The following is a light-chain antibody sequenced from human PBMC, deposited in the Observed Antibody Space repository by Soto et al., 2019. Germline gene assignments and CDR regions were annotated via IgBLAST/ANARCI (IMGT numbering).Light chain of an antibody. V-gene: IGLV4-69*01. CDR2: LNSDGSH. CDR3: QTWGTGIHVV. CDR1: SGHSSDA. J-gene: IGLJ2*01. Sequence: QPVLTQSPSASASLGASVKLTCTLSSGHSSDAIAWHQQQPEKGPRFLMKLNSDGSHSKGDGIPDRFSGSSSGAERHLTISSLQSEDEADYYCQTWGTGIHVVFGGGTKLTVL.